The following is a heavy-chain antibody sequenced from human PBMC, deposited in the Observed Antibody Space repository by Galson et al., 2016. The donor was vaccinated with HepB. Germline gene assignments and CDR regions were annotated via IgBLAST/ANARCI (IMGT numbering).Heavy chain of an antibody. Sequence: SLRLSCAASGFSFSSNAMSWVRQAPGKGLEWLSFISDSGGTRHYADSVKGRFTVSRDNSKDMLYLQMNGLRADDTAVYYCAKGGGGSSSWQKYYYYYYMDVWGKGTTVTVSS. CDR1: GFSFSSNA. D-gene: IGHD6-13*01. CDR2: ISDSGGTR. CDR3: AKGGGGSSSWQKYYYYYYMDV. J-gene: IGHJ6*03. V-gene: IGHV3-23*01.